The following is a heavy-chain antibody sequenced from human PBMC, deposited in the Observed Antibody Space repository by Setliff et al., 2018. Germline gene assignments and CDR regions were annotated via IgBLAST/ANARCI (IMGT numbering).Heavy chain of an antibody. Sequence: LSLNCTVSGGSISSGGYYWSWIRQHPGKGLEWIGYIYYSGSTYYNPSLKSRVTISVDTTKNQFSLKLSSVTAADTAVYYCARDPLTTNRRRAFDIWGQGTMVTVSS. J-gene: IGHJ3*02. D-gene: IGHD4-17*01. V-gene: IGHV4-31*03. CDR1: GGSISSGGYY. CDR2: IYYSGST. CDR3: ARDPLTTNRRRAFDI.